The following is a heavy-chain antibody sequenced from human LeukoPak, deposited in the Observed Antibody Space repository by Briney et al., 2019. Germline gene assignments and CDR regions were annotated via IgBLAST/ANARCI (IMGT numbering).Heavy chain of an antibody. CDR2: IYHSGST. J-gene: IGHJ5*02. CDR1: GYSISSGYY. CDR3: ARSYGYSSSWYGSDWFDP. D-gene: IGHD6-13*01. Sequence: SETLSLTCTVSGYSISSGYYWGWIRQPPGKGLEWIGSIYHSGSTYYNPSLKSRVTISVDTSKNQFSLKLSSVTAADTAVYYCARSYGYSSSWYGSDWFDPWGQGTLVTVSS. V-gene: IGHV4-38-2*02.